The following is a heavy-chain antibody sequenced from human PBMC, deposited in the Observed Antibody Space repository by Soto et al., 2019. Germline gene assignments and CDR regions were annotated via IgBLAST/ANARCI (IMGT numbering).Heavy chain of an antibody. J-gene: IGHJ4*02. CDR3: ARRGGGYSYGVGTSRGGRKNDY. Sequence: EVQLVQSGAEVKKPGESLKISCKGSGYSFTSYWIGWVRQMPGKGLEWMGIIYPGDSDTRYSPSFQGQVTISADKSISTAYLQWSSLKASDTAMYYCARRGGGYSYGVGTSRGGRKNDYWGQGTLVTVSS. V-gene: IGHV5-51*01. CDR2: IYPGDSDT. CDR1: GYSFTSYW. D-gene: IGHD5-18*01.